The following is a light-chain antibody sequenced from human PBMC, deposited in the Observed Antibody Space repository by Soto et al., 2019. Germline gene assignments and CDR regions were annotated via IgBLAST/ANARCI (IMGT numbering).Light chain of an antibody. CDR3: AAWDDSLNGVV. CDR1: SSNIGSNI. Sequence: QSVLTQPPSASGTPGQRVVISCSGSSSNIGSNIVNWYQQIPGTAPKLLIYGDNQRPSGVPDRFSVSKSGTPASLAISGLQSEDEADYYCAAWDDSLNGVVFGGGTKLTV. CDR2: GDN. V-gene: IGLV1-44*01. J-gene: IGLJ2*01.